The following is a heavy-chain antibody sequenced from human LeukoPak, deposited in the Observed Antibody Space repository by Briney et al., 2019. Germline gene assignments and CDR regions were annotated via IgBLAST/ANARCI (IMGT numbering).Heavy chain of an antibody. J-gene: IGHJ4*02. Sequence: PSETLSLTCTVSGGSISSGDYYWSWIRQPPGKGLEWIGYIYYSGSTYYHPSLKSRVTISVDRSKNQFSLKLSSVTAADTAVYYCASGARSSSAFDYWGQGTLVTVSS. CDR2: IYYSGST. D-gene: IGHD6-6*01. V-gene: IGHV4-30-4*01. CDR3: ASGARSSSAFDY. CDR1: GGSISSGDYY.